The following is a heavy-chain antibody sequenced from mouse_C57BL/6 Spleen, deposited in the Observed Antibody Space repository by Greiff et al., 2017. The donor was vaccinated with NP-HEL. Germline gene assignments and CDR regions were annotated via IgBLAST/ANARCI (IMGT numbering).Heavy chain of an antibody. CDR1: GYTFTSYW. Sequence: QVQLQQPGAELVKPGASVKMSCKASGYTFTSYWITWVKQRPGQGLEWIGDIYPGSGSTNYNEQFKSKATLTVDTSSSTAYMQLSSLTSEDSAVYYCARDRLYYDNYFDYWGQGTTLTVSS. D-gene: IGHD2-4*01. J-gene: IGHJ2*01. CDR2: IYPGSGST. V-gene: IGHV1-55*01. CDR3: ARDRLYYDNYFDY.